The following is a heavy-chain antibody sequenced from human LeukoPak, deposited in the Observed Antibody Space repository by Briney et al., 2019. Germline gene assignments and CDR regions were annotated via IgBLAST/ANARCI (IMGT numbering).Heavy chain of an antibody. V-gene: IGHV4-61*08. Sequence: SETLSLTCTVSGGSISSGGYYWSWIRQPPGKGLEWIGYIYYSGSTNYNPSLKSRVTISVDTSKNQFSLKLSSVTAADTAVYYCARPSTFWSGYSSDPWGQGTLVTVSS. CDR2: IYYSGST. CDR1: GGSISSGGYY. J-gene: IGHJ5*02. CDR3: ARPSTFWSGYSSDP. D-gene: IGHD3-3*01.